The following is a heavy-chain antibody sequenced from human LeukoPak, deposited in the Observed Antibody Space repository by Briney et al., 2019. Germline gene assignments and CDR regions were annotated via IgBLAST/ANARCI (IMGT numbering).Heavy chain of an antibody. CDR2: INPNSGGT. Sequence: ASVKVSCKASGYTFTSYGISWVRQAPGQGLEWMGWINPNSGGTNYAQKFQGRVTTTRDTSISTAYMELSRLRSDDTAVYYCARVKTGYYLRWGQGTLVTVSS. V-gene: IGHV1-2*02. CDR3: ARVKTGYYLR. CDR1: GYTFTSYG. D-gene: IGHD3-9*01. J-gene: IGHJ4*02.